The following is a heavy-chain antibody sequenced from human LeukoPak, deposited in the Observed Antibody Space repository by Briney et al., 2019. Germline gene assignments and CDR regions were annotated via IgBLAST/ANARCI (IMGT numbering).Heavy chain of an antibody. Sequence: SETLSLTCTVSGGSISSYYWSWIRQPPAKGLEWIGYIYYSGSTNYNPSLKSRVTISVDTSKNQFSLKLSSVTAADTAVYYCARFYDSSGYYSRDYYFDYWGQGTLVTVSS. CDR1: GGSISSYY. CDR3: ARFYDSSGYYSRDYYFDY. J-gene: IGHJ4*02. CDR2: IYYSGST. V-gene: IGHV4-59*01. D-gene: IGHD3-22*01.